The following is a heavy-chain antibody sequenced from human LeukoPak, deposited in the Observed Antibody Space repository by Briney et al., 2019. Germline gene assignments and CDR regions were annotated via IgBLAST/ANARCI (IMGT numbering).Heavy chain of an antibody. CDR2: IKDDGSEK. V-gene: IGHV3-7*01. D-gene: IGHD3-10*01. CDR1: AFTFSSYW. CDR3: ARIKEYGFDI. Sequence: PGGSLSLSCAGSAFTFSSYWMSWVRQAPGKGPEWVANIKDDGSEKYYLDSVKGRFTISRDNAKNSLYLQMNSLRAEDTAVYSYARIKEYGFDIRGQGTMVTVSS. J-gene: IGHJ3*02.